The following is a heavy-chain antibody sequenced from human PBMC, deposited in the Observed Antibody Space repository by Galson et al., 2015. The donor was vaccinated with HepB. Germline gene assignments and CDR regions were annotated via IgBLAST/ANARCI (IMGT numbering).Heavy chain of an antibody. CDR1: GYSFTSYW. CDR3: ARRRGSSGFETLFDY. D-gene: IGHD6-19*01. CDR2: IYPGDSDT. V-gene: IGHV5-51*03. Sequence: QSGAEVKKPGESLKISCKGSGYSFTSYWIGWVRQMPGKGLEWMGIIYPGDSDTRYSPSFQGQVTISADKSISTAYLQWSSLKASDTAMYYCARRRGSSGFETLFDYWGQGTLVTVSS. J-gene: IGHJ4*02.